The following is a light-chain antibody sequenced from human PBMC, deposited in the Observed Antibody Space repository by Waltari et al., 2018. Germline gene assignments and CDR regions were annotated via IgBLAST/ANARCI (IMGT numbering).Light chain of an antibody. J-gene: IGKJ3*01. V-gene: IGKV1-39*01. CDR1: QSIATY. CDR3: QQTYSVPRGGFT. Sequence: QLTQSPYSLSASVGERVTVTCRASQSIATYLSWYQPRAGEAPKLLIHSAYTLQSGVPSRFSGSRSGTEFTLTISSLHPEDSATYYCQQTYSVPRGGFTFGPGTKVEIK. CDR2: SAY.